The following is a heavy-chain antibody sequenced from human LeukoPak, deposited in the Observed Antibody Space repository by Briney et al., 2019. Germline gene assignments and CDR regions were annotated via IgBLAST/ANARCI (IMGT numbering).Heavy chain of an antibody. CDR1: GLTISTHW. D-gene: IGHD3-10*01. CDR3: ARGRGPYGWFDP. Sequence: GGSLRLSCAASGLTISTHWMHWVRQVPGKGLVWVSRINSDGSSTNYADSVKGRLTISRDNAKNTLYLQMNSLRAEDTAVYYCARGRGPYGWFDPWGQGTLVTVSS. J-gene: IGHJ5*02. CDR2: INSDGSST. V-gene: IGHV3-74*01.